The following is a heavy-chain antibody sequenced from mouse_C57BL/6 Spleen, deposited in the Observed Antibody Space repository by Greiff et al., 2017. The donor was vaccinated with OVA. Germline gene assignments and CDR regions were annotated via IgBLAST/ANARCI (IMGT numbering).Heavy chain of an antibody. Sequence: VQLQQSGPELVKPGASVKISCKASGYTFTDYSMNWVKQSPGKSLEWIGDINPNNGGTSYHQKFKGKATLTVDKSSSTAYMELRSLTSEDAAVYYCAREADGVTYWGQGTLATVSA. CDR1: GYTFTDYS. D-gene: IGHD6-1*01. CDR2: INPNNGGT. V-gene: IGHV1-26*01. J-gene: IGHJ3*01. CDR3: AREADGVTY.